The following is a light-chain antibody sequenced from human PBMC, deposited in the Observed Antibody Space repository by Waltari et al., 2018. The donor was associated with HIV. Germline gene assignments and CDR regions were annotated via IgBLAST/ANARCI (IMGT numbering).Light chain of an antibody. J-gene: IGKJ1*01. CDR2: DTF. CDR3: QQYGDYPPT. V-gene: IGKV1-16*01. Sequence: DVQMTQSPLSLSASVGDRVTITCRASQHIRNYVAWFQQKAGKAPKSLMYDTFTLQNGVPSRFSGSGSGTDFTLTISSLQAEDFGTYYCQQYGDYPPTFGQGTKVEI. CDR1: QHIRNY.